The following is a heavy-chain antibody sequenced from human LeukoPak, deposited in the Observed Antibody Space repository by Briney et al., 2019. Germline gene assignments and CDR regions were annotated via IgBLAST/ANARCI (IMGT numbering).Heavy chain of an antibody. D-gene: IGHD3-3*01. CDR3: ATIYYDFWSGYRKNFDY. CDR1: GFTFSNYA. Sequence: GGSLRLSCAASGFTFSNYAMHWVRQAPGKGLEWVAVISYDGSNKYYADSVKGRFTISRDNSKNTLYLQMNSLRAEDTAVYYCATIYYDFWSGYRKNFDYWGQGTLVTVSS. CDR2: ISYDGSNK. J-gene: IGHJ4*02. V-gene: IGHV3-30*01.